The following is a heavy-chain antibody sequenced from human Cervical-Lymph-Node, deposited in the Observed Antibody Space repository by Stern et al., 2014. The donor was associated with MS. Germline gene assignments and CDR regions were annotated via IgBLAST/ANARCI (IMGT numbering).Heavy chain of an antibody. CDR1: GFTFSDFG. CDR3: AKGPVMYTSDGYADY. V-gene: IGHV3-30*18. J-gene: IGHJ4*02. D-gene: IGHD6-19*01. CDR2: VSYDGSRE. Sequence: VPLVESGASVVQPGRSLRLSCAASGFTFSDFGMHWAPQAPRRGLEWVALVSYDGSREYYTDSVKGRFSISRDNSRNTLYLQMNSLRAEDTAVYYCAKGPVMYTSDGYADYWGQGTLVTVSS.